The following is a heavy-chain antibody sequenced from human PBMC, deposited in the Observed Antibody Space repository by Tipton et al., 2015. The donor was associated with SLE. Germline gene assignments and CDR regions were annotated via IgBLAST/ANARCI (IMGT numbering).Heavy chain of an antibody. V-gene: IGHV4-61*01. CDR1: GGSVSSGSYY. D-gene: IGHD4-11*01. CDR2: IYYSGST. Sequence: TLSLTCTVSGGSVSSGSYYWSWIRQPPGKGLEWIRYIYYSGSTNYNPSLKSRVTISVDTSKNQFSLKLSSVTAADTAVYYCARVGVTSSAFDIWGQGTMVTVSS. J-gene: IGHJ3*02. CDR3: ARVGVTSSAFDI.